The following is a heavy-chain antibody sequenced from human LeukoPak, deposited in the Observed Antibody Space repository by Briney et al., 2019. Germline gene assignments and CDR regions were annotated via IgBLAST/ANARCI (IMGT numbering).Heavy chain of an antibody. V-gene: IGHV3-72*01. CDR1: GFTFSDHY. J-gene: IGHJ4*02. D-gene: IGHD3-22*01. Sequence: GGSLRLSCAASGFTFSDHYMDWVRQAPGKGLEWVGRTRNKANSYTTEYAASVKGRFTISRDDSKNSLYLQMNSLKPEDTAVYYCARGSSGYYYWGQGTLVTVSS. CDR3: ARGSSGYYY. CDR2: TRNKANSYTT.